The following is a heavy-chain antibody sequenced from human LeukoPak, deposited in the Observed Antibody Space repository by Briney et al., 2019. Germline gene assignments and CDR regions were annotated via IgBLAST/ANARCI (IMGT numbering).Heavy chain of an antibody. CDR1: GFTFSSYS. J-gene: IGHJ5*02. CDR3: ASTLVGATGFAP. CDR2: ISSSSSYI. D-gene: IGHD1-26*01. Sequence: GGSLRLSCAASGFTFSSYSMNWVRQAPGKGLEWVSSISSSSSYIYYADSVRGRFTISRDNAKNSLYLQMNSLRAEDTAVYYCASTLVGATGFAPWGQGTLVTVSS. V-gene: IGHV3-21*01.